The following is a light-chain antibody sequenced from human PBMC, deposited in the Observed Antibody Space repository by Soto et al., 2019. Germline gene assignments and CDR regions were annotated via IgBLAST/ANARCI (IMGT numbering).Light chain of an antibody. J-gene: IGKJ1*01. CDR3: QQYGSSQWT. V-gene: IGKV3-20*01. CDR2: GAS. CDR1: QSVSSSY. Sequence: EIVLTQSPGTLSLSPGERATLSCRASQSVSSSYLAWYQQKTGQAPRLLIYGASSRATGIPDRFSGSGSGTDFTLTISRLEPEDFAMYYCQQYGSSQWTFGQGTKVEIK.